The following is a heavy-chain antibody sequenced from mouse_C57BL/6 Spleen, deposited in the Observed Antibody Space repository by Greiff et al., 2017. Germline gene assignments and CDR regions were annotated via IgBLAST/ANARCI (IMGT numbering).Heavy chain of an antibody. CDR1: GFTFSSYG. Sequence: EVHLVESGGDLVKPGGSLKLSCAASGFTFSSYGMSWVRQTPDKRLEWVATISSGGSYTYYPDSVKGRFTISRDNAKNTLYLQMSSLKSEDTAMYYCARHASITTVVFDYWGQGTTLTVSS. J-gene: IGHJ2*01. CDR3: ARHASITTVVFDY. CDR2: ISSGGSYT. D-gene: IGHD1-1*01. V-gene: IGHV5-6*01.